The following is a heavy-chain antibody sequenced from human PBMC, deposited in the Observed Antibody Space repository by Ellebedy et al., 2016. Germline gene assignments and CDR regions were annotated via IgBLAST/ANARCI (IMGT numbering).Heavy chain of an antibody. CDR2: ISGGSGDST. D-gene: IGHD5-24*01. V-gene: IGHV3-23*01. CDR3: AKDYWRRMAISCFYDI. CDR1: EFTFSSYA. J-gene: IGHJ3*02. Sequence: GGSLRLSCAASEFTFSSYAMTWVRQAPGKGLEWVSSISGGSGDSTYYADSVKGRFTISRDNSKNTLYLQMNSLRAEDTAVYYCAKDYWRRMAISCFYDIWGQGTMVTVSS.